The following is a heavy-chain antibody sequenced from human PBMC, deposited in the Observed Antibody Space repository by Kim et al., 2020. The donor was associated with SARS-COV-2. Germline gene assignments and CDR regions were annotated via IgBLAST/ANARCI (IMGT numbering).Heavy chain of an antibody. CDR2: IFAGGAT. Sequence: GGSLRLSCATSGFTVSSSYMSWVRQAPGKGLEWVSVIFAGGATYYSDAFKDGYTMSRDNSKNIFYLQMSSLRAEDTAVFYYVAATVCSYFDYWGHGTLV. D-gene: IGHD6-25*01. V-gene: IGHV3-66*01. J-gene: IGHJ4*01. CDR1: GFTVSSSY. CDR3: VAATVCSYFDY.